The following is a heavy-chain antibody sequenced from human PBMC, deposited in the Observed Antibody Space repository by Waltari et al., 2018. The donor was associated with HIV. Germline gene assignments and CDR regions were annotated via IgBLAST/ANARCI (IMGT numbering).Heavy chain of an antibody. D-gene: IGHD2-2*01. Sequence: QVQLVQSGAEVKKHGASVKVSCKASVYTFPSYDINWVRQATGQGLEWMRWMNPNSGNTGYAQKFQGRVTMTRNTSISTAYMELSSLRSEDTAVYYCARGSGRGYCSSTSCLFDYWGQGTLVTVSS. J-gene: IGHJ4*02. V-gene: IGHV1-8*01. CDR1: VYTFPSYD. CDR3: ARGSGRGYCSSTSCLFDY. CDR2: MNPNSGNT.